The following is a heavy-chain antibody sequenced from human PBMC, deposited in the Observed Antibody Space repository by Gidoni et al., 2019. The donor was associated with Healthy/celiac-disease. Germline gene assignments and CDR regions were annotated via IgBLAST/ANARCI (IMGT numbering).Heavy chain of an antibody. D-gene: IGHD1-26*01. CDR2: INPSGGST. V-gene: IGHV1-46*01. Sequence: QVQLVQSGAEVKKPGASVKVSCTASGYPFTSYYMPWVRQAPGQGLEWMGIINPSGGSTSYEQKFQGRVTMTRDTSTSTVYMELSSLRSEDTAVYYCARGKGIVGAHGAFDIWGQGTMVTVSS. J-gene: IGHJ3*02. CDR1: GYPFTSYY. CDR3: ARGKGIVGAHGAFDI.